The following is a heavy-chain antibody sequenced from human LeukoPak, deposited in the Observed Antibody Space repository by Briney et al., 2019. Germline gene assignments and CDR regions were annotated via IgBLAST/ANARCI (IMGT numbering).Heavy chain of an antibody. CDR1: GGSISSYY. D-gene: IGHD5-18*01. CDR3: ARRGYCYGYPNFDY. V-gene: IGHV4-59*01. CDR2: IYYSGST. Sequence: PSETLSLTCTVSGGSISSYYWSWIRQPPGKGLEWIGYIYYSGSTNYNPSLKSRVTISVDTSKNQFSLKLSSVTAADTAVYYCARRGYCYGYPNFDYWGQGTLVTVSS. J-gene: IGHJ4*02.